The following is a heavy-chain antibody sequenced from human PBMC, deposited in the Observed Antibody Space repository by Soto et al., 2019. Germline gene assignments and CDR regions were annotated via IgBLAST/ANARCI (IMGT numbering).Heavy chain of an antibody. CDR3: AHRRVLPAKGNNCFDT. V-gene: IGHV2-5*02. CDR1: GFSLSTNGVG. CDR2: LYLDYDK. J-gene: IGHJ5*02. D-gene: IGHD2-15*01. Sequence: ITLKESGPTLVKPTQTLTLTCTFSGFSLSTNGVGVGWIRLPPGKALEWLAFLYLDYDKRYSPSLKSRRTITKATSKRQVVLTMTNMDTVATATYYCAHRRVLPAKGNNCFDTCGQGTLVIVSS.